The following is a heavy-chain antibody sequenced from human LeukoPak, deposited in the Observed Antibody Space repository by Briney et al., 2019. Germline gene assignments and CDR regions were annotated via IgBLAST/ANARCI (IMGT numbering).Heavy chain of an antibody. V-gene: IGHV1-2*02. Sequence: ASVTVSCKASGYAFTGYYMNWVRQAPGQGLEWMGWIDPNSGGTYYAQKFQGRVTMTRDTSISTAYMELSRVTSDDTAVYYCARTINRDGYNALNYWGQGTLVTVSS. J-gene: IGHJ4*02. D-gene: IGHD5-24*01. CDR3: ARTINRDGYNALNY. CDR2: IDPNSGGT. CDR1: GYAFTGYY.